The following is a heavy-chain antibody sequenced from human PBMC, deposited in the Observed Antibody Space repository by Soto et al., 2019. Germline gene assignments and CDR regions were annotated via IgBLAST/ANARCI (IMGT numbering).Heavy chain of an antibody. V-gene: IGHV4-39*01. CDR1: GGPISSSSYY. CDR3: ARHQSHSSSYVDP. CDR2: IYYSGST. J-gene: IGHJ5*02. D-gene: IGHD6-13*01. Sequence: PSETLSLTCTVSGGPISSSSYYWGWILQPPGKGLEWIGSIYYSGSTYYNPSLKSRVTISVDTSKNQFSLKLSSVTAADTAVYYCARHQSHSSSYVDPWGQGTLVTVSS.